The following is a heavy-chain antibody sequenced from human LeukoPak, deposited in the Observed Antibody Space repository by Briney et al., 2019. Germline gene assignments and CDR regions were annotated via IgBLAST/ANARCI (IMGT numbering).Heavy chain of an antibody. CDR2: ISAYNGNT. D-gene: IGHD1-1*01. CDR1: GYTFTSYG. J-gene: IGHJ4*02. Sequence: ASVKVSCKASGYTFTSYGISWVRQAPGQGLEWMGWISAYNGNTNYAQKLQGRVTMTTDTSTSTAYMELRSLRSDDTAVYFCTISQYDSVDYWGQGTLVTVSS. CDR3: TISQYDSVDY. V-gene: IGHV1-18*04.